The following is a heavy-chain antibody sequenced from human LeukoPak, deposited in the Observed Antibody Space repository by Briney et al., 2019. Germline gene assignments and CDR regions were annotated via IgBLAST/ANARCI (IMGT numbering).Heavy chain of an antibody. CDR2: IYYSGST. CDR1: GGSISSGGYY. V-gene: IGHV4-31*03. Sequence: PSETLSLTCTVSGGSISSGGYYWSWIRQHPGKGLEWIGYIYYSGSTYYNPSLKSRVTISVDTSKNQFSLKLSSVTAADTAVYYCARDQTYDGFDYWGQGTLATVSS. D-gene: IGHD3-3*01. CDR3: ARDQTYDGFDY. J-gene: IGHJ4*02.